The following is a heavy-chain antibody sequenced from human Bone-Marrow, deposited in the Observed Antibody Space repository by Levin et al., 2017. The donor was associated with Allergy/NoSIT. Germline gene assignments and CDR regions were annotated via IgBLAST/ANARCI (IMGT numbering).Heavy chain of an antibody. CDR3: AKDWGHCSGGSCKRFDY. V-gene: IGHV3-23*01. Sequence: SCVASGFSFSSYAMNWVRQAPGKGLEWVSGISSSDGSTYYADSVKGRFSISRDNSKNTLYLQMNSLRAEDTAVYYCAKDWGHCSGGSCKRFDYWGQGTLVTVSS. CDR2: ISSSDGST. J-gene: IGHJ4*02. D-gene: IGHD2-15*01. CDR1: GFSFSSYA.